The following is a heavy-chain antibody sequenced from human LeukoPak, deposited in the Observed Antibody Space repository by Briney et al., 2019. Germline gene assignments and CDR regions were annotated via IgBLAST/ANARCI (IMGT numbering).Heavy chain of an antibody. J-gene: IGHJ1*01. CDR3: AREGVTMVRGVITTIVPSFQH. CDR1: GYTFTSYY. V-gene: IGHV1-46*01. D-gene: IGHD3-10*01. Sequence: ASVKVSCRASGYTFTSYYMHWVRQAPGQGLEWMGIINPSGGSTSYAQKFQGRVTMTRDTSTSTVYMELSSLRSEDTAVYYCAREGVTMVRGVITTIVPSFQHWGQGTLVTVSS. CDR2: INPSGGST.